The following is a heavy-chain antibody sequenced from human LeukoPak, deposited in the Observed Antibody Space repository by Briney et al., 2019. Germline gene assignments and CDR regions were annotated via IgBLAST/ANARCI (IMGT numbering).Heavy chain of an antibody. V-gene: IGHV3-53*01. CDR1: GFTVSSNY. Sequence: LSRGSLRLSCAASGFTVSSNYMSWVRQAPGKGLEWASVIYSGGSTYYADSVKGRFTISRDNTKNTLYLQMNSLRAEDTAVYYCARDASDLYGMDVWGQGTTVTVSS. J-gene: IGHJ6*02. CDR2: IYSGGST. CDR3: ARDASDLYGMDV.